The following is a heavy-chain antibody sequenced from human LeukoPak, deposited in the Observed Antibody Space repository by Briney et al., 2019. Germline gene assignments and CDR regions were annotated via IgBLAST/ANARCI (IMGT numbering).Heavy chain of an antibody. D-gene: IGHD2-15*01. V-gene: IGHV1-69*04. J-gene: IGHJ4*02. Sequence: ASVKVSCKASGGTFSSYATSWVRQAPGQGLEWMGRIIPILGIANYAQKFQGRVTITADKSTSTAYMELSSLRSEDTAVYYCARDSTYCSGGSCFGYWGQGTLVTVSS. CDR1: GGTFSSYA. CDR2: IIPILGIA. CDR3: ARDSTYCSGGSCFGY.